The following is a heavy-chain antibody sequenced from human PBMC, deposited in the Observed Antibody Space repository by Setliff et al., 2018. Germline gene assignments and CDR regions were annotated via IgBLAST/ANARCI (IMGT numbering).Heavy chain of an antibody. D-gene: IGHD5-18*01. J-gene: IGHJ6*03. CDR3: AREGVDTRSSTDYRYYMDV. CDR2: TIPIFGST. CDR1: GGTFSSYG. Sequence: KVSCKASGGTFSSYGISWVRQAPGQGLEWMGGTIPIFGSTNYAQKFQDRVTIITDESTSTAYMELRSLRTEDTAVYYCAREGVDTRSSTDYRYYMDVWGKWTTVTVSS. V-gene: IGHV1-69*05.